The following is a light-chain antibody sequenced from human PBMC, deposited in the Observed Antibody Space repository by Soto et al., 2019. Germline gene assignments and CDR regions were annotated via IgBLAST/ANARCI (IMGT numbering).Light chain of an antibody. CDR1: SSNIGNND. CDR2: YDD. CDR3: AAWDDSRNGLV. Sequence: QSVLTQPPSVSETPRQRVTISCSGSSSNIGNNDVYWYQQLPGTAPKLLIYYDDLLPSGVSDRFAASKSGTSSSLAISGLQSEDEDYYYCAAWDDSRNGLVFGGGTKLTVL. J-gene: IGLJ2*01. V-gene: IGLV1-36*01.